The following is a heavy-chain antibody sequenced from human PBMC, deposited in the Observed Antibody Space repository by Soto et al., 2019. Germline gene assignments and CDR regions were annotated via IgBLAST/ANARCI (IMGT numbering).Heavy chain of an antibody. J-gene: IGHJ4*02. V-gene: IGHV1-69*13. CDR1: GGTFSSYA. CDR3: ARMAMIVDKVNYFDY. Sequence: ASVKVSCKASGGTFSSYAISWVRQAPGQGLEWMGGIIPIFGTANYAQKFQGRVTITADESTSTAYMELSSLRSEDTAVYYCARMAMIVDKVNYFDYWGQGTLVTVSP. CDR2: IIPIFGTA. D-gene: IGHD3-22*01.